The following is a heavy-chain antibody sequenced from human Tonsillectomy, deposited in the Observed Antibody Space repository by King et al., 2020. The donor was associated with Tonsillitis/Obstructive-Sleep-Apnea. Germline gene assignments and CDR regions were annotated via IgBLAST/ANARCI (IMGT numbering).Heavy chain of an antibody. V-gene: IGHV7-4-1*02. J-gene: IGHJ6*04. D-gene: IGHD3-3*01. CDR2: INTNTGNP. CDR3: ARDDPPYDFWSGPLDG. Sequence: QLVQSGSELKKPGASVKVSCKASGYTFTSYAMNWVRQAPGQGLEWMGWINTNTGNPTYAQGFTGRFVFSLDTSVSTTYLQITSLTAEDTAVYYCARDDPPYDFWSGPLDGWGKGTTVTVSS. CDR1: GYTFTSYA.